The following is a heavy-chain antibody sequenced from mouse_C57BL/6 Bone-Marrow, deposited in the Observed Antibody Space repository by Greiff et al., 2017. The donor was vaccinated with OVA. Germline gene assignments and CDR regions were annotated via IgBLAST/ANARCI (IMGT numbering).Heavy chain of an antibody. CDR1: GFNIKNTY. CDR2: IDPANGNT. V-gene: IGHV14-3*01. D-gene: IGHD1-1*01. J-gene: IGHJ1*03. Sequence: LVESVAELVRPGASVKLSCTASGFNIKNTYMHWVKQRPEQGLEWIGRIDPANGNTKYAPKFQGKATITADTSSNTAYLQLSSLTSEDTAIYYCAITTVVATEYFDVWGTGTTVTVSS. CDR3: AITTVVATEYFDV.